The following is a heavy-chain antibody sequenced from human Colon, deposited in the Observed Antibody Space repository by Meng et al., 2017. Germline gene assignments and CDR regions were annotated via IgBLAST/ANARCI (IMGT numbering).Heavy chain of an antibody. Sequence: AETLSLTCTASGGSISSSSYYWGWIRQPPGKGREWIGSIYYSGSTYYNPSLKSRVTISVDTSKNQFSLKLSSVTAADTAVYYCARFGRGYSGYWGQGTLVTVSS. D-gene: IGHD5-12*01. V-gene: IGHV4-39*07. CDR1: GGSISSSSYY. CDR2: IYYSGST. CDR3: ARFGRGYSGY. J-gene: IGHJ4*02.